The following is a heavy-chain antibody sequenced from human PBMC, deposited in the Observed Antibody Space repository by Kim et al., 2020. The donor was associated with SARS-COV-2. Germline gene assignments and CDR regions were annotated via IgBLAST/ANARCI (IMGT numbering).Heavy chain of an antibody. J-gene: IGHJ6*02. D-gene: IGHD2-2*01. CDR3: ARQAVPALNYYYGMDV. CDR1: GYSFTSYW. V-gene: IGHV5-10-1*01. Sequence: GESQKISCKGSGYSFTSYWISWVRQMPGKGLEWMGRIDPSDSYTNYSPSFQGHVTISADKSISTAYLQWSSLKASDTAMYYCARQAVPALNYYYGMDVWGQGTTVTVSS. CDR2: IDPSDSYT.